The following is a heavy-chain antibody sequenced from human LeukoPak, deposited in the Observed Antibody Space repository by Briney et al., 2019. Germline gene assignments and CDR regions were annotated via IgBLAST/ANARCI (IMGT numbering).Heavy chain of an antibody. CDR2: IFYSGKT. Sequence: PSETLSLTCTVSNGSMTSDSYYWDWVRQPPGKGLEWIGSIFYSGKTYYSTSLKSRVTVSLDTSKKNFSLRLSSVTAADTAVYYCARLWIVATWFDAWGQGALVTVSS. D-gene: IGHD2-2*03. J-gene: IGHJ5*02. CDR3: ARLWIVATWFDA. CDR1: NGSMTSDSYY. V-gene: IGHV4-39*02.